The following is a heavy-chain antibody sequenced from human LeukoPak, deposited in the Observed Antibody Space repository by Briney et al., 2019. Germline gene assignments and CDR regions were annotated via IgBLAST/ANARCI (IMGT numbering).Heavy chain of an antibody. CDR3: ARGGSSGWYRY. CDR1: GGSISSDHYY. Sequence: SETLSLTCAVSGGSISSDHYYWSWIRQYPGKGLEWIGYIYYSGSTYYNPSLKSRVTISVDTSKNQFSLKLSSVTAADTAVYYCARGGSSGWYRYWGQGTLVTVSS. J-gene: IGHJ4*02. D-gene: IGHD6-19*01. CDR2: IYYSGST. V-gene: IGHV4-31*11.